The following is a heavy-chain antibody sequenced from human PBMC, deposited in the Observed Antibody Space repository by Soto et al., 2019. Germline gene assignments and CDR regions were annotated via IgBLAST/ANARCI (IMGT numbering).Heavy chain of an antibody. J-gene: IGHJ4*02. Sequence: QVQLVQSGTEVKTSGASVKVSCKASGYSFTSYDINWLRQATGQGPEWMGWVNTNTGDTGVAQRFQARGTLSSDTPIKTAYGEVSTLRPDAPAIYFFARAPRPTAIAGLYHWGQGTLVAVSS. CDR2: VNTNTGDT. V-gene: IGHV1-8*01. CDR1: GYSFTSYD. D-gene: IGHD6-13*01. CDR3: ARAPRPTAIAGLYH.